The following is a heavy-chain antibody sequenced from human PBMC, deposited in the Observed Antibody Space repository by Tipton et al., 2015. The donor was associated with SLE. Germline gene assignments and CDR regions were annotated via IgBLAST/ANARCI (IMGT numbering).Heavy chain of an antibody. Sequence: SLRLSCAASGFTFSSYGMHWVRQAPGKGLEWMAAIWYDGSEKHYVDSVKDRLTISRDNAKNSLYLQMNSLRDEDTAVYYCARGKYYFDYWGQGALVTVSS. J-gene: IGHJ4*02. CDR2: IWYDGSEK. CDR1: GFTFSSYG. D-gene: IGHD2/OR15-2a*01. V-gene: IGHV3-33*01. CDR3: ARGKYYFDY.